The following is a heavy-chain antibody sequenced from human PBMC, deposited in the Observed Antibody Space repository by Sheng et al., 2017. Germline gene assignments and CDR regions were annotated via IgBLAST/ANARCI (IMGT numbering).Heavy chain of an antibody. CDR2: IKSKTDGGTT. CDR3: CGGRVGAISWLDP. D-gene: IGHD1-26*01. V-gene: IGHV3-15*01. Sequence: EVQLVESGGGLVKPGGSLRLSCAASGFTFSNAWMSWVRQAPGKGLEWVGRIKSKTDGGTTDYAAPVKGRFTISRDDSKNTLYLQMNSLKTEDTAVYYCCGGRVGAISWLDPWGQGTLVTVSS. CDR1: GFTFSNAW. J-gene: IGHJ5*02.